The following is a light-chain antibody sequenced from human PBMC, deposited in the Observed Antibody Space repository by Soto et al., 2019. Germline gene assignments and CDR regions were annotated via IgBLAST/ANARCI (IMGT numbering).Light chain of an antibody. J-gene: IGKJ1*01. CDR3: QQSFSPLWT. CDR2: AAS. V-gene: IGKV1-39*01. CDR1: QSISNY. Sequence: DIQMTQSPSSLSASVGDRVTITCRASQSISNYLNWYQQKPGKAPKLLIYAASSMQSGVPSRFSGSGSETDFTLTISSLQPDDSATYSGQQSFSPLWTFGQGTKVEV.